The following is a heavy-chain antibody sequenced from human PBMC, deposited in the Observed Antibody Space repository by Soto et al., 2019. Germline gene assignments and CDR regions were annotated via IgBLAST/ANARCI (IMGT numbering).Heavy chain of an antibody. D-gene: IGHD3-10*01. CDR1: SGSISSSNW. J-gene: IGHJ6*03. CDR3: ARATMVRGVINYYYYMDV. V-gene: IGHV4-4*02. CDR2: IYHSGST. Sequence: QVQLQESGPGLVKPSGTLSLTCAVSSGSISSSNWWSWVRQPPGKGLEWIGEIYHSGSTNYNPSLKSGVTISVDKSKTQFSLKLSSVTAADTAVYYCARATMVRGVINYYYYMDVWGKGTTVTVSS.